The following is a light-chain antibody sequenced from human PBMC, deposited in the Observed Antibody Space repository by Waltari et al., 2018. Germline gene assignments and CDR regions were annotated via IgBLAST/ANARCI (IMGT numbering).Light chain of an antibody. CDR3: QSYDSSINWV. CDR1: RGSLASHY. J-gene: IGLJ3*02. Sequence: FMLTQPHSVSESPGQTLTISCTRSRGSLASHYLPWYQPLPGSSPTTVIYEANQRPAGVPDRFSGSIDSSSNSASLTISGLKTEDEADYYCQSYDSSINWVFGGGTKLTVL. CDR2: EAN. V-gene: IGLV6-57*01.